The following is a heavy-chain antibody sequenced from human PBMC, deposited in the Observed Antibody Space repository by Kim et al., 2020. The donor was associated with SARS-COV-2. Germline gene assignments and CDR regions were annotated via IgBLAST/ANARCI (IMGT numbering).Heavy chain of an antibody. J-gene: IGHJ4*02. V-gene: IGHV3-30*07. CDR3: ARENIKYYYDSSGYFDY. D-gene: IGHD3-22*01. Sequence: VKGPFTLSRENSKNTLYRQMNSLGAEDTAVYYCARENIKYYYDSSGYFDYWGQGTLVTVSS.